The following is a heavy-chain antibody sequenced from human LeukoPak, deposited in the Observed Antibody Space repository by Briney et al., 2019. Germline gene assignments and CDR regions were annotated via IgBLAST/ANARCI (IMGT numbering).Heavy chain of an antibody. Sequence: ASVKVSCKASGYTFTGYYMHWVRQAPGQGLEWMGWINPNSGGTNYAQKFQGWVTMTRDTSISTAYMELSRLGSDDTAVYYCVRGIAAADDYYYGMDVWGQGTTVTVSS. CDR3: VRGIAAADDYYYGMDV. CDR2: INPNSGGT. J-gene: IGHJ6*02. D-gene: IGHD6-13*01. V-gene: IGHV1-2*04. CDR1: GYTFTGYY.